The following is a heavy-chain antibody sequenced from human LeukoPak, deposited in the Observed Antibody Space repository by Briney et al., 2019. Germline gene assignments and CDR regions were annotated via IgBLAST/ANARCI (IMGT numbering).Heavy chain of an antibody. CDR1: GFTFSSYW. D-gene: IGHD1-26*01. CDR3: ARYGSRYYFDY. V-gene: IGHV3-7*01. CDR2: IKQDGSEK. J-gene: IGHJ4*02. Sequence: PGGSLRLSCAASGFTFSSYWMSWVRQAPGKGLEWVANIKQDGSEKYYVDSVKGRFTISRDNAKNPLYLQMNSLRAEDTAVYYCARYGSRYYFDYWGQGTLVTVSS.